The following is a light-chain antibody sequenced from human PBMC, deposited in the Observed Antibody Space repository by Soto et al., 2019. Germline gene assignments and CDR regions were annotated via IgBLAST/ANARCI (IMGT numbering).Light chain of an antibody. CDR1: QSVSSY. CDR3: QQRSNWPPLLT. CDR2: DAS. J-gene: IGKJ4*01. Sequence: EIVLTQSPATLSLSPGERATLSCRASQSVSSYLAWYKQKPGQAPRLLIYDASNRATGIPARFSGSGSGKDFTLTISSLEPEDFAVYYCQQRSNWPPLLTFGGGTKVEIK. V-gene: IGKV3-11*01.